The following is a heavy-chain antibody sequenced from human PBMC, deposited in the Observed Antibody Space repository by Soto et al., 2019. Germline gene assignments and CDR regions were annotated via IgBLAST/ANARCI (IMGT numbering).Heavy chain of an antibody. CDR1: GFTFSGFW. J-gene: IGHJ4*02. D-gene: IGHD5-12*01. Sequence: DVQVVESGGGLVQPGGSLRLSCVTSGFTFSGFWMSWVRQAPGKGLEWVAYINHEGSEKYYVDSMEGRFTISRDNAKNSLYLQMTSLRDEDSAVSYCARDRAYARYWGQGTLVTVSS. CDR3: ARDRAYARY. CDR2: INHEGSEK. V-gene: IGHV3-7*04.